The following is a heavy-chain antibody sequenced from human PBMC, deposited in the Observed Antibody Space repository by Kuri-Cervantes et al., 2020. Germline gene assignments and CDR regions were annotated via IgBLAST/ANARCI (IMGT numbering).Heavy chain of an antibody. CDR2: INPNSGGT. CDR3: ARDLMATLGWFDP. V-gene: IGHV1-2*02. J-gene: IGHJ5*02. Sequence: ASVKVSCKASGYTFTGYYMHWVRQAPGQGLEWMGWINPNSGGTNYAQKFQGRVTMTRDTSISTAYMELSRLRSDDTAVYYRARDLMATLGWFDPWGQGTLVTVSS. CDR1: GYTFTGYY. D-gene: IGHD5-24*01.